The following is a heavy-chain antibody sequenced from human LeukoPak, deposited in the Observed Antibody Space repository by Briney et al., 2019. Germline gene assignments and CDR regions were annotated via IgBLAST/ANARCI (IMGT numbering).Heavy chain of an antibody. D-gene: IGHD2-2*01. CDR3: TRLRGYCSSTSCYPLGY. V-gene: IGHV3-74*01. CDR2: IKSDGKT. J-gene: IGHJ4*02. Sequence: GGSLRLSCEASGFTFSRYWMHWVRQAPGKGLVWVSRIKSDGKTNYADSVKGRFTISRDNAKNTVSLQMNSLRAEDTAVYYCTRLRGYCSSTSCYPLGYWGQGTLVTVSS. CDR1: GFTFSRYW.